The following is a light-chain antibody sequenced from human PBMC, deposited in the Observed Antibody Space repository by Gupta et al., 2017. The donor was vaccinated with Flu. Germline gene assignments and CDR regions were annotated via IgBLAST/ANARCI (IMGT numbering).Light chain of an antibody. J-gene: IGLJ2*01. CDR3: SSFIGTNSLV. V-gene: IGLV2-8*01. Sequence: VSWYQQRPGKAPKLMIYEVNKRPPGGPGRFSGSKSGNTASLTVSELQSEDEAEYFCSSFIGTNSLVFGEGTRLTV. CDR2: EVN.